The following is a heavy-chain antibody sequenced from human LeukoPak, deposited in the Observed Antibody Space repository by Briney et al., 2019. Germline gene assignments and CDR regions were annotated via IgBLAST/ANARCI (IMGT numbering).Heavy chain of an antibody. CDR2: IIPIFGTA. D-gene: IGHD3-9*01. J-gene: IGHJ4*02. CDR3: ASDILTGPIQLSFDY. CDR1: GGTFSSYA. Sequence: ASVTVSCKASGGTFSSYAISWVRQAPGQGLEWMGGIIPIFGTANYAQKFQGRVTITADESTSTAYMELSSLRSEDTAVYYCASDILTGPIQLSFDYWGQGTLVTVSS. V-gene: IGHV1-69*13.